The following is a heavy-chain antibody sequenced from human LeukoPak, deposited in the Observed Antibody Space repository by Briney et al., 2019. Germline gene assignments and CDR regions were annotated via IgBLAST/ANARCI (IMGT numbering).Heavy chain of an antibody. CDR3: ARGGSGYDSFYYYGMDV. V-gene: IGHV4-59*01. CDR1: GGSISSYY. Sequence: SETLSLTCTVSGGSISSYYWSWIRQPPGKGLEWIGYIYDSGSTNYNPPLKSRVTISVDTSKNQFSLKLSSVIAADTAVYYCARGGSGYDSFYYYGMDVWGQGTTVTASS. D-gene: IGHD5-12*01. J-gene: IGHJ6*02. CDR2: IYDSGST.